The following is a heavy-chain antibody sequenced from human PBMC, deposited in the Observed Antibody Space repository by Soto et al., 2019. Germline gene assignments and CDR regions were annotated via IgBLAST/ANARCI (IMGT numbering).Heavy chain of an antibody. Sequence: SETLSLTCTVSGGSISSGGYYWSWIRQHPGKGLEWIGYIYYSGSTYYNPSLKSRVTISVDTSKNQFSLKLSSVTAADTAVYYCARDYYGSGSYYNWFDPWGQGTLVTVSS. CDR1: GGSISSGGYY. J-gene: IGHJ5*02. V-gene: IGHV4-31*03. D-gene: IGHD3-10*01. CDR2: IYYSGST. CDR3: ARDYYGSGSYYNWFDP.